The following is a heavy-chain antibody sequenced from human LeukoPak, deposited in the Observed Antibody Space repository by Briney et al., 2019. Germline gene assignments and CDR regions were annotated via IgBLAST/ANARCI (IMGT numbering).Heavy chain of an antibody. J-gene: IGHJ4*02. CDR1: GFTVSSNY. V-gene: IGHV3-53*01. CDR2: IYSGRST. Sequence: GGSLRLSCAASGFTVSSNYMSWVRQAPGKGLEWISVIYSGRSTYYADSVKGRFTISRDNSKNTLYLQMNSLRAEDTAVYYCARVGSAVAGTDFDYWGQGTLVTVSS. D-gene: IGHD6-19*01. CDR3: ARVGSAVAGTDFDY.